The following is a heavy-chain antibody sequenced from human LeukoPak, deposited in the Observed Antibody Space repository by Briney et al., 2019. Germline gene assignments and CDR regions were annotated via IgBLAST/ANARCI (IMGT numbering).Heavy chain of an antibody. CDR2: ITGGGTIV. CDR3: ARRPSGWPSDY. CDR1: GFTFSSFE. V-gene: IGHV3-48*03. J-gene: IGHJ4*02. Sequence: GGFLRLSCAASGFTFSSFEMHWVRQAPGKGLEWISYITGGGTIVYYADSVKGRFAISRDNAKNSLYLQMNSLRAEDTAVYYCARRPSGWPSDYWGQGTLVTVSS. D-gene: IGHD6-19*01.